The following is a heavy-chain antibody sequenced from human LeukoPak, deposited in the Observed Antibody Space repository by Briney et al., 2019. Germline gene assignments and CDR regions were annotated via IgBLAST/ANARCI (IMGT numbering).Heavy chain of an antibody. CDR2: ISGSGGNT. J-gene: IGHJ4*02. V-gene: IGHV3-23*01. CDR1: GFTFSSFA. Sequence: PGGSLRLSCAASGFTFSSFAMTCVRQAPGKGLEWVSGISGSGGNTYYADSVKGRCTISRDNSKNTLYLQMNSLRAEDTAVYYCAKDASPYYWGQGTLVTVSS. CDR3: AKDASPYY.